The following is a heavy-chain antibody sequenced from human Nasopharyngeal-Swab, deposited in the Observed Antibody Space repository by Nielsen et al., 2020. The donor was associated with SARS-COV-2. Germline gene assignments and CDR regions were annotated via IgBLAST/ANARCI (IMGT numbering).Heavy chain of an antibody. CDR3: ARGVPYYDFWSGYYMGDYYYGMDV. Sequence: ASVKVSCKASGYTFTSYDINWVRQATGQGLEWMVWMNPNSGNTGYAQKFQGRVTMTRNTSISTAYMELSSLRSEDTAVYYCARGVPYYDFWSGYYMGDYYYGMDVWGQGTTVTVSS. CDR2: MNPNSGNT. J-gene: IGHJ6*02. D-gene: IGHD3-3*01. CDR1: GYTFTSYD. V-gene: IGHV1-8*01.